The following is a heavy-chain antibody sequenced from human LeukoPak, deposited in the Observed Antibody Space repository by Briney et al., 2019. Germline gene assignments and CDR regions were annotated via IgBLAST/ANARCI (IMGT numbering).Heavy chain of an antibody. V-gene: IGHV3-74*01. CDR3: VRDYQFIQEV. CDR2: ISTDGKST. J-gene: IGHJ6*02. CDR1: GFTFSNYW. Sequence: GGSLRLSCVASGFTFSNYWMLWVRQAPGKGLMWVSLISTDGKSTRYAESVKGRFTISRDNAKNALYLQMDILRVEDTALYLCVRDYQFIQEVWGQGTTVTVSS. D-gene: IGHD2-2*01.